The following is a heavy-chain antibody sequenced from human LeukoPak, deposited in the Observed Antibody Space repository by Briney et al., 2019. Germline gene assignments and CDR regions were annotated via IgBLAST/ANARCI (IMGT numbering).Heavy chain of an antibody. CDR2: IYYSGST. V-gene: IGHV4-59*01. J-gene: IGHJ4*02. Sequence: SETLSLTCTVSGGSISSYYGRGIRQPPGEGVEGVGYIYYSGSTNYNRSLESRVTISVDTSKNQFSLKLSSVTAADTAVYYCARGSKGQILRYFDWSPYYFDYWGQGTLVTVSS. D-gene: IGHD3-9*01. CDR3: ARGSKGQILRYFDWSPYYFDY. CDR1: GGSISSYY.